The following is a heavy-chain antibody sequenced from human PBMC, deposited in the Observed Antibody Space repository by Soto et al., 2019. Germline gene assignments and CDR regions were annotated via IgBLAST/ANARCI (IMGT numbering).Heavy chain of an antibody. CDR2: ISAYNGNT. J-gene: IGHJ4*02. V-gene: IGHV1-18*01. CDR1: GYTFTSYG. D-gene: IGHD5-12*01. CDR3: EREESGYDFGY. Sequence: ASVKVSCKGSGYTFTSYGIRWVRQAPGQGLEWMGWISAYNGNTNYAQKLQGRVTMTTDTSTSTAYMELRSLRSDDTAVYYCEREESGYDFGYWCQGTLVTVS.